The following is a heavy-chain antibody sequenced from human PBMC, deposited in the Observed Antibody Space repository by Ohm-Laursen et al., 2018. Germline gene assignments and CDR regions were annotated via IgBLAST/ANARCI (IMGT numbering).Heavy chain of an antibody. CDR3: ARVDLYGTGWYYFDY. V-gene: IGHV3-7*03. Sequence: SLRLSCTAAGFTFSSQWMSWVRQVPGKGLEWVANMNADGSHKDYVDSVKGRFTISRDNAKNSLYLQMNSLRAEDTAMYYCARVDLYGTGWYYFDYWGQGILVTVSS. J-gene: IGHJ4*02. D-gene: IGHD6-19*01. CDR2: MNADGSHK. CDR1: GFTFSSQW.